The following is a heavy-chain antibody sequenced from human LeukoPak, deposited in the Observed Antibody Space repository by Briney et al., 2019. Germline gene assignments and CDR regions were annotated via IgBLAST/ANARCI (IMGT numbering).Heavy chain of an antibody. CDR1: GASITRGGYY. CDR2: IYHSGST. D-gene: IGHD1-26*01. CDR3: ARVPMGASYYYMDV. V-gene: IGHV4-31*03. J-gene: IGHJ6*03. Sequence: SETLSLTCTVSGASITRGGYYWSWVRHHPGKGPEWIGHIYHSGSTYYNAALRSRLTISVDTSKNQFSLNLSSLTAADAAVYYCARVPMGASYYYMDVWGKGTTVTVSS.